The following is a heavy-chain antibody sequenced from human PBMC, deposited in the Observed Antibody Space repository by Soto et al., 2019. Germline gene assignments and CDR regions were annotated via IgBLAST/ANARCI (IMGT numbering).Heavy chain of an antibody. CDR2: AAYSGGT. CDR1: GGSIANNNYF. Sequence: SETLSLTCTVSGGSIANNNYFWGWVRQPPGKGLEWIGSAAYSGGTYKNPSLKSRITVSVDTSKNQFSLKLTSVTAADTAVYYCAKVVVGATSHSDFDSWGQGTLVTVSS. J-gene: IGHJ4*02. CDR3: AKVVVGATSHSDFDS. D-gene: IGHD2-15*01. V-gene: IGHV4-39*01.